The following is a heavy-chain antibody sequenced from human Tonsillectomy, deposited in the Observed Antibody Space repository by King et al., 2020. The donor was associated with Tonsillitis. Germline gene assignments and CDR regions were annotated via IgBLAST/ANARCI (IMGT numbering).Heavy chain of an antibody. D-gene: IGHD2-8*01. Sequence: QLVQSGAEVKKPGASVKVSCKASGYSFSSHYIHWVRQAPGQGLEWMGLINPSGGFTIYTQKFQGRVTVTRDTSTSTVYMELSSLRSEDTAVYYCAKNEEAKCGGGVLRSWGQGTLVTVSS. CDR3: AKNEEAKCGGGVLRS. CDR2: INPSGGFT. CDR1: GYSFSSHY. J-gene: IGHJ5*02. V-gene: IGHV1-46*01.